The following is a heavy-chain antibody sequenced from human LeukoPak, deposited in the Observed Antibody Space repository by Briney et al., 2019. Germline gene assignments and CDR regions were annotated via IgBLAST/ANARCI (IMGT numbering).Heavy chain of an antibody. V-gene: IGHV4-59*01. Sequence: SETLSLTCTVSGGSISSYYWSWIRQPPGKGLEWIGYIYYSGSTNYNPSLKSRVTISVDTSKNQFSLKLSSVTAADTAVYYCARAKAPSSSTMLFDYWGQGTLVTVSS. J-gene: IGHJ4*02. D-gene: IGHD2-2*01. CDR3: ARAKAPSSSTMLFDY. CDR1: GGSISSYY. CDR2: IYYSGST.